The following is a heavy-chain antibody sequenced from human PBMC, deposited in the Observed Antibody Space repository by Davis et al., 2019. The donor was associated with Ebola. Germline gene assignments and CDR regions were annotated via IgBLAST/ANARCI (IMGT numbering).Heavy chain of an antibody. CDR1: GGSFSGYY. J-gene: IGHJ4*02. V-gene: IGHV4-34*01. D-gene: IGHD5-18*01. CDR3: ARRGYSYGIFDY. CDR2: VNHSGST. Sequence: GSLRLSCAVYGGSFSGYYWSWIRQPPGKGLEWIGEVNHSGSTNYNPSLKSRVTISVDTSKNQFSLKLSSVTAADTAVYYCARRGYSYGIFDYWGQGTLVTVSS.